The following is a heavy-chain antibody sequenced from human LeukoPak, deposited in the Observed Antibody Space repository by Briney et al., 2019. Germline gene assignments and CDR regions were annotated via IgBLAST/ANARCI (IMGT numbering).Heavy chain of an antibody. Sequence: GGSLRLSCAASGFTFSSYAMSWVRQAPGKGLEWVSAISGSGGTTYHADSVKCRFTISRDNSKNTLYLQMNSLRAEDTAVYYCAKFPGTAMVFGYWGQGPVVTVSS. D-gene: IGHD5-18*01. CDR2: ISGSGGTT. CDR1: GFTFSSYA. J-gene: IGHJ4*02. CDR3: AKFPGTAMVFGY. V-gene: IGHV3-23*01.